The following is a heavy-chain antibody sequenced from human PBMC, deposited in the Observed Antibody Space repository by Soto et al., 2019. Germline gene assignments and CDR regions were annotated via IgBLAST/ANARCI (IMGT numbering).Heavy chain of an antibody. Sequence: QLQLQGSGPGLVKPAETLSLTCTVSGGSISSGDYWWAWIRQPPGKGLEWIGIASYSGNTHYSPSLRSRVVISVDSSKNQFSLRLSSLTAADTAVYYCARQIGGDRWSLEHWGQGTLVTVSS. CDR1: GGSISSGDYW. CDR3: ARQIGGDRWSLEH. D-gene: IGHD2-21*02. CDR2: ASYSGNT. J-gene: IGHJ4*02. V-gene: IGHV4-39*01.